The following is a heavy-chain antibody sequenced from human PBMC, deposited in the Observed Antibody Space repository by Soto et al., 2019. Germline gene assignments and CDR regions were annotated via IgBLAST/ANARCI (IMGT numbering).Heavy chain of an antibody. D-gene: IGHD2-2*01. V-gene: IGHV3-7*03. CDR3: AAYCSSISCTPFHGYS. CDR2: IKKDETEE. J-gene: IGHJ4*02. Sequence: EVQLVESGGGLGQPGGSLRLSCAASGFTFSNYWMSWVRQAPGKGLEWVANIKKDETEEYYVDSVKGRFTISRDNAKNSLFLQMNSLRAEDTAVYYCAAYCSSISCTPFHGYSWGQGTLVTVSS. CDR1: GFTFSNYW.